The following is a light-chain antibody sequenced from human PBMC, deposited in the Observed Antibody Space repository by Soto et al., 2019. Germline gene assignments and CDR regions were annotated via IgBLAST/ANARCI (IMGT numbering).Light chain of an antibody. V-gene: IGLV2-14*03. J-gene: IGLJ2*01. Sequence: QSALTQPASVSGSPGQSITISCTGTSSDVGDYNYVSWYQQHPGKAPKLMIYDVSNRPSGVSNRFSGSNSGNTASLTISGLQAEDEADYYCSSYTSSGVVFGGGTKLTVL. CDR3: SSYTSSGVV. CDR1: SSDVGDYNY. CDR2: DVS.